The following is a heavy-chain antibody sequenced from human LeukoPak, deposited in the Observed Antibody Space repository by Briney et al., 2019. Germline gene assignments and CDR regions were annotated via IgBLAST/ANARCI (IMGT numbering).Heavy chain of an antibody. CDR1: GGSISSYY. CDR3: ARYIVSYPHDAFDI. Sequence: SETLSLTWTVSGGSISSYYWSWIRQPPGKGLEWIGYIYYSGSTSYNPSLKSRVTISVDTSKKQFSLKLSSVTAADTAFYYCARYIVSYPHDAFDIWGQGTMVTVSS. V-gene: IGHV4-59*01. J-gene: IGHJ3*02. D-gene: IGHD1-26*01. CDR2: IYYSGST.